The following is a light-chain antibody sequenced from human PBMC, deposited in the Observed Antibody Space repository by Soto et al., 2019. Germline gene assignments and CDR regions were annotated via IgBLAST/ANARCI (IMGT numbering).Light chain of an antibody. Sequence: AIPMTQSPSSLSASVGARVTITCRASQASSDDVGWYQQTPGKAPKLLISGASRLQSGVPSRFSGSGSGAAFTLTITSLRPEDSATYYCLQNHNYPRMFGQGTKVEI. V-gene: IGKV1-6*01. CDR3: LQNHNYPRM. J-gene: IGKJ1*01. CDR2: GAS. CDR1: QASSDD.